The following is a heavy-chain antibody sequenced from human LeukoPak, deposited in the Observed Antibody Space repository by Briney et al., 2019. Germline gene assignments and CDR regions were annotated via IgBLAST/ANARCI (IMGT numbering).Heavy chain of an antibody. J-gene: IGHJ4*02. CDR1: GFSLSNYW. D-gene: IGHD7-27*01. CDR2: IKQDGSEK. Sequence: SGGSLRLSCAASGFSLSNYWMNWVRQAPGKGLEWVANIKQDGSEKNYVDSVKGRFSISRDNAKYSLILQMNSLRDEDTAVYYCARGVWAPFDSWGQGTLVPVSS. CDR3: ARGVWAPFDS. V-gene: IGHV3-7*01.